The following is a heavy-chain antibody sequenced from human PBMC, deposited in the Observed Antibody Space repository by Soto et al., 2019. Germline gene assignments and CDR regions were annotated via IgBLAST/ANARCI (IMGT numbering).Heavy chain of an antibody. CDR2: ISTGRSNT. CDR1: GFTFSTYW. D-gene: IGHD6-13*01. CDR3: ARDIAAALDAFDI. Sequence: GGSLRLSCAASGFTFSTYWMHWVRQAPGKGLVWVSRISTGRSNTNYADSVKGRFTISRDNAKNTLYLQMNSLRAEDTAVYYCARDIAAALDAFDIWGQGTMVTVSS. V-gene: IGHV3-74*01. J-gene: IGHJ3*02.